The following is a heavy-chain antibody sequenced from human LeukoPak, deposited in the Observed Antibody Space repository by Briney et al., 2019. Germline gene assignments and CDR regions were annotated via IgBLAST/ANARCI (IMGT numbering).Heavy chain of an antibody. CDR3: AKAFGYCSGGSCYYYYYGMDV. D-gene: IGHD2-15*01. CDR2: ISYDGRNI. CDR1: GFTFSSYG. V-gene: IGHV3-30*18. Sequence: GGSLRLSCAASGFTFSSYGMHWVRQAPGKGLEWVTVISYDGRNIYYADSVKGRFTISRDDSKNTLYLQMNSLRAEDTAVYYCAKAFGYCSGGSCYYYYYGMDVWGKGTTVTVSS. J-gene: IGHJ6*04.